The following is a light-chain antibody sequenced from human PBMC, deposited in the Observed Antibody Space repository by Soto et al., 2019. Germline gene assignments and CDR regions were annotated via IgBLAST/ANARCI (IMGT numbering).Light chain of an antibody. CDR2: EVS. CDR3: SSYTSSTTLGV. CDR1: NSDVGGYDY. Sequence: QSALTQPASVSGSPGQSITISCTGTNSDVGGYDYVSWYQQHPGKAPKLMIYEVSHRPSGVSNRFSGSRSGNTASLTISGLQAEDEADYYCSSYTSSTTLGVFGGETKLTVL. J-gene: IGLJ3*02. V-gene: IGLV2-14*01.